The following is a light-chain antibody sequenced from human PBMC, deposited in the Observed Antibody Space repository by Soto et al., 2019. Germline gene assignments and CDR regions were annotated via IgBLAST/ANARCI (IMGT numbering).Light chain of an antibody. CDR2: WAS. J-gene: IGKJ1*01. CDR1: QSVLFTSSNKNF. V-gene: IGKV4-1*01. Sequence: DTVMTQSPDSLAVSLGERATINCKSSQSVLFTSSNKNFLSWYQQKPGQPPKLLIYWASTRESGVPDRFSGSGSGTNFTLTISSLRAEYVAVYYCQQYYTTPWTFGQGTKVEIK. CDR3: QQYYTTPWT.